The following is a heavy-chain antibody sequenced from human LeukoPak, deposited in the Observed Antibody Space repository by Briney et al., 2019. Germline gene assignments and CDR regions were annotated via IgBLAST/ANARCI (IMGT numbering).Heavy chain of an antibody. V-gene: IGHV4-39*07. CDR2: IYYSGST. Sequence: PSETLSLTCTVSGGSITSTSNYWGWIRQPPGKGLEWIGSIYYSGSTYYNPSLKSRVTLPVDTSKNHFSLKLSSVTAADTAVYYCAGDYGDYYFDFWGQGTLVTVSS. J-gene: IGHJ4*02. CDR3: AGDYGDYYFDF. D-gene: IGHD4-17*01. CDR1: GGSITSTSNY.